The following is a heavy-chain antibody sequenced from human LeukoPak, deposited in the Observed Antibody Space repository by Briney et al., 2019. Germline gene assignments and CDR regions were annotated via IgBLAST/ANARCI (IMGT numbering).Heavy chain of an antibody. Sequence: PSETLSLTCTVSGGSISSYYWSWVRQPAGKGLEWIGRIYTSGSTNYTHSLKSRVTMSVDTSKKQSSLKLSSVTAADTAVYSCASEVIIDYYYYGMDVWGQGPTVTVSS. CDR1: GGSISSYY. CDR2: IYTSGST. J-gene: IGHJ6*02. CDR3: ASEVIIDYYYYGMDV. D-gene: IGHD3-3*01. V-gene: IGHV4-4*07.